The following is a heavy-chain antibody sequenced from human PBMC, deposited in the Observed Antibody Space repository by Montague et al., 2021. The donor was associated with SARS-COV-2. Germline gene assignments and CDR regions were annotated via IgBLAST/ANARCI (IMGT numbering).Heavy chain of an antibody. CDR1: GRPLNSGGYY. V-gene: IGHV4-31*11. Sequence: TLSLTCAVSGRPLNSGGYYWTWIRQHPGKGLEWIGYVYHTGRTYYNPSLKSRVTMSIDMSKNQFSLNLTSVTAADTALYYCARVPPYYYDSSGYYSGAFDIWGQGTMVTVSS. CDR2: VYHTGRT. CDR3: ARVPPYYYDSSGYYSGAFDI. D-gene: IGHD3-22*01. J-gene: IGHJ3*02.